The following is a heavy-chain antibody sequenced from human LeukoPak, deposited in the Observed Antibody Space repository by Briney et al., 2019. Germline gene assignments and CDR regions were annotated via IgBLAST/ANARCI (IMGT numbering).Heavy chain of an antibody. J-gene: IGHJ4*02. D-gene: IGHD6-19*01. Sequence: GGSLRLSCAASGFDFSTYSIDWVRQAPGKGLEWVSYISSSSSNIYHADSVKGRFTISRDNAKNSLHLQMNSLRAEDTAVYYCARVGRSGWTVDYWGQGTMVTVSS. CDR1: GFDFSTYS. CDR3: ARVGRSGWTVDY. V-gene: IGHV3-48*04. CDR2: ISSSSSNI.